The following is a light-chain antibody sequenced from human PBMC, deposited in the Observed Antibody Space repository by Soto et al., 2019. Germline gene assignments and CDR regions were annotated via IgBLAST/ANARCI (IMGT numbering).Light chain of an antibody. CDR1: QYINTR. J-gene: IGKJ5*01. CDR2: QTS. Sequence: IVLTHAPASLSSFPGDIVTLSFRASQYINTRLAWYQHRPGQAPRLLIYQTSLRAAGIPARFSGGGSGAEYTLPISSLQSEDFAVYYCQQRSNWLTFGQGTRLEI. CDR3: QQRSNWLT. V-gene: IGKV3-11*01.